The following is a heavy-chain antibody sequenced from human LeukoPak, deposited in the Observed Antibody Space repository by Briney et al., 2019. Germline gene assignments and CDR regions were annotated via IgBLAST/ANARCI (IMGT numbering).Heavy chain of an antibody. CDR1: GYTLTSYY. CDR2: MNPSGGST. CDR3: ARVLGAYSDYEGLKY. Sequence: ASVKVSCTASGYTLTSYYLHWVRQAPGQGLEWMGIMNPSGGSTNYAQKFHGRVTMTRDTSTSTDHMELSSLRSGDTAVYYCARVLGAYSDYEGLKYWGQGTLVTVSS. J-gene: IGHJ4*02. D-gene: IGHD5-12*01. V-gene: IGHV1-46*01.